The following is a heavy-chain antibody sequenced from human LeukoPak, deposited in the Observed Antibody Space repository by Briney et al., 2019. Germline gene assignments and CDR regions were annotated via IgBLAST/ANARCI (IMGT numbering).Heavy chain of an antibody. J-gene: IGHJ4*02. CDR3: ARSISSGGFRLDY. CDR1: GDSVSSNTAA. CDR2: TYYRSKWYN. D-gene: IGHD3-3*02. Sequence: SQTLSLTCATSGDSVSSNTAAWNWIRQSPSSGLEWLGRTYYRSKWYNDYAVSVKSRITINPDTSKNQFSLQLYSVTPEDTAVYYCARSISSGGFRLDYWGQGTLVTVSS. V-gene: IGHV6-1*01.